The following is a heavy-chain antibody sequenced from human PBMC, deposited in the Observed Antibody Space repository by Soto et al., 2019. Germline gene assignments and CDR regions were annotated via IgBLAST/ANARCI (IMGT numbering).Heavy chain of an antibody. Sequence: ASVKVSWKASGGTFSSYAISWVRQAPGQGLEWMGGIIPIFGTANYAQKFQGRVTITADESTSTAYMELSSLRSEDTAVYYCARVHSSSWYDAFDIWGQGTMVTVSS. CDR2: IIPIFGTA. D-gene: IGHD6-13*01. CDR1: GGTFSSYA. J-gene: IGHJ3*02. V-gene: IGHV1-69*13. CDR3: ARVHSSSWYDAFDI.